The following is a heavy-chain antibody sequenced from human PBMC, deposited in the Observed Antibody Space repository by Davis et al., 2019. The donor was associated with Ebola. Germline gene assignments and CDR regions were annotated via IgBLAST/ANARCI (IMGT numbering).Heavy chain of an antibody. CDR1: GDSFSTNS. CDR2: LTPLFATP. CDR3: ATAENSFGVVLRHYFES. D-gene: IGHD3-3*01. J-gene: IGHJ4*02. Sequence: SVKVSCKASGDSFSTNSVIWVRQAPGQGLEWIGELTPLFATPSYSQKLQGRVTIRADESTATAYMELSGLGSEDSAIYYCATAENSFGVVLRHYFESWGQGTLVTVSA. V-gene: IGHV1-69*13.